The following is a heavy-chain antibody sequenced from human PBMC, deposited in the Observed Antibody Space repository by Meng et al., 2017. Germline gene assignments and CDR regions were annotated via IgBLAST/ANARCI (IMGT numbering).Heavy chain of an antibody. Sequence: GSLRLSCTVSGGSISSSSYYWGWIRQPPGKGLEWIGSIYYSGSTYYNPSLKSRVTISVDTSKNQFSLMLSSVTAAGAAVYYCARDLAQQLVPGAFDYWGQGTLVTVSS. CDR2: IYYSGST. CDR1: GGSISSSSYY. D-gene: IGHD6-13*01. CDR3: ARDLAQQLVPGAFDY. V-gene: IGHV4-39*07. J-gene: IGHJ4*02.